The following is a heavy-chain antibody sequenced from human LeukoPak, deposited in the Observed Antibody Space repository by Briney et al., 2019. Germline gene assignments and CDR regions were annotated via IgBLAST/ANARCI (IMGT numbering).Heavy chain of an antibody. J-gene: IGHJ4*02. CDR2: INQDGSGK. D-gene: IGHD6-6*01. Sequence: GGSLRLSCAASGFTFSGYYMSWVRQALGKGLEWVANINQDGSGKYYVDSVKGRFTISRDNAKNSVYLQMNSLRAEDTAVYYCAKDQGRSGSSLVDYWGQGSLVTVSS. CDR1: GFTFSGYY. V-gene: IGHV3-7*01. CDR3: AKDQGRSGSSLVDY.